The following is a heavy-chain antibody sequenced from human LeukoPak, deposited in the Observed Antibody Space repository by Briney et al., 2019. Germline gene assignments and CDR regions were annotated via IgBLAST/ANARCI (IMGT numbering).Heavy chain of an antibody. CDR1: GFTFSSYA. CDR2: ISDDGSNK. V-gene: IGHV3-30*04. CDR3: ARASWIQLWLYYRDYYYGMDV. D-gene: IGHD5-18*01. Sequence: GGSLRLSCAASGFTFSSYAMYWVRQAPGKGLEWVAVISDDGSNKYYADSVKGRFTISRDNSKNTLYLQMNSLRAEDTAVYYCARASWIQLWLYYRDYYYGMDVWGQGTTVTVSS. J-gene: IGHJ6*02.